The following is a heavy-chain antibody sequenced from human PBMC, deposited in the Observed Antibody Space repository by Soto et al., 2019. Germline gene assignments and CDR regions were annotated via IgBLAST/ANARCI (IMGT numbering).Heavy chain of an antibody. CDR2: INPNGGST. Sequence: QVQLVQSGAEVKKPGASVKVSCKASGYTFINYYMHWVRQAPGQGLEWMGIINPNGGSTTYAQKFQGRVTLTRDTSTNTLNVELSSLRSEDTAVYYCAREKWLVRRNDPFDIWGQGTMVTVSS. CDR3: AREKWLVRRNDPFDI. CDR1: GYTFINYY. V-gene: IGHV1-46*01. J-gene: IGHJ3*02. D-gene: IGHD6-19*01.